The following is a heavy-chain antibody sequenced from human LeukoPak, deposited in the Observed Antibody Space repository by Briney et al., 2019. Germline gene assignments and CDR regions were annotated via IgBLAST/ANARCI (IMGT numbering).Heavy chain of an antibody. J-gene: IGHJ4*02. V-gene: IGHV1-8*01. CDR1: GYTFTSYD. D-gene: IGHD2-21*02. Sequence: GASVKVSCKASGYTFTSYDINWVRQATGQGLEWMGWMNPNSGNTGYAQKFQGRVTMTRNTSISTAYMELSSLRSEDTAVYYCARVIRAYCGGDCYTTLFDYWGQGTLVTVSS. CDR2: MNPNSGNT. CDR3: ARVIRAYCGGDCYTTLFDY.